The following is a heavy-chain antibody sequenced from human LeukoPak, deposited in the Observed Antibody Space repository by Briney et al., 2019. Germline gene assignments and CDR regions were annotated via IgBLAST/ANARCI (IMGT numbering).Heavy chain of an antibody. V-gene: IGHV3-15*01. CDR2: IKSKTDGGTT. CDR1: GFTFSNAW. J-gene: IGHJ4*02. Sequence: GGSLRLSWAASGFTFSNAWMSWVRQAPGKGREWVGLIKSKTDGGTTDYAAPVKGRFTISRDDSKNTLYLQMNSLKTEDTAVYYCTTDGYYYDSSGYQNGDWGQGTLVTVSS. D-gene: IGHD3-22*01. CDR3: TTDGYYYDSSGYQNGD.